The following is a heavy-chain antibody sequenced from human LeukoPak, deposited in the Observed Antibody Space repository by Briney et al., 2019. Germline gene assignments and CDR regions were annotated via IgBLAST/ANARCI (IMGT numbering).Heavy chain of an antibody. CDR2: IRSKANSYAT. CDR1: GFTFSGSA. J-gene: IGHJ4*02. D-gene: IGHD2-21*02. Sequence: GGTLKLSCAASGFTFSGSAMHWVRQASGKGLEWVGRIRSKANSYATAYAASVKGRFTISRDDSKNTAYLQMNSLKTEDTAVYYCTRTCGGDCYPPFDYWGQGTLVTVSS. V-gene: IGHV3-73*01. CDR3: TRTCGGDCYPPFDY.